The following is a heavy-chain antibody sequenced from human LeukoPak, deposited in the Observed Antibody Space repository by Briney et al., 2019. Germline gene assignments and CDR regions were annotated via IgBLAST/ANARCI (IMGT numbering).Heavy chain of an antibody. Sequence: GGSLRLSCAASGFTFSSYSMNWVRQAPGKGLEWVSSISSSSSYIYYADSVKGRFTISRDNAKNSLYLQMNSLRAEDTAVYYCARSAYCSSTSCHFPVYYYGMDVWGQGTTVTVSS. D-gene: IGHD2-2*01. CDR2: ISSSSSYI. V-gene: IGHV3-21*01. CDR3: ARSAYCSSTSCHFPVYYYGMDV. J-gene: IGHJ6*02. CDR1: GFTFSSYS.